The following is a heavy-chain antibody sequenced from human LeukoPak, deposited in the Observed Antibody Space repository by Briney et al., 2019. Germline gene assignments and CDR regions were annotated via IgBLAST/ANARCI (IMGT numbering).Heavy chain of an antibody. CDR3: AGPARGYNGIFDY. CDR1: GLTLNTYS. Sequence: GGSLRLSCAASGLTLNTYSMNWVRQAPGKGLEWVSSISSSSSYIYYADSVKGRFTISRDNAKNSLYLQMNSLRADDTAVYYCAGPARGYNGIFDYWGQGTLVTVSS. D-gene: IGHD5-24*01. V-gene: IGHV3-21*01. J-gene: IGHJ4*02. CDR2: ISSSSSYI.